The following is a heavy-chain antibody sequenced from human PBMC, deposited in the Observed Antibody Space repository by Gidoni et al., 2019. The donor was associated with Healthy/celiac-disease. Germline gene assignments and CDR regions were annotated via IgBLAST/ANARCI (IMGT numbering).Heavy chain of an antibody. J-gene: IGHJ3*02. CDR3: ARDGRFTYYYGSGAFDI. V-gene: IGHV3-53*01. D-gene: IGHD3-10*01. CDR1: GFTVSSNY. Sequence: EVQLVESGGGLLQPGGSLRLSCAASGFTVSSNYMSWVRQAPGKGLEWVSVIYSGGSTYYADSVKGRFTISRDNSKNTLYLQMNSLRAEDTAVYYCARDGRFTYYYGSGAFDIWGQGTMVTVSS. CDR2: IYSGGST.